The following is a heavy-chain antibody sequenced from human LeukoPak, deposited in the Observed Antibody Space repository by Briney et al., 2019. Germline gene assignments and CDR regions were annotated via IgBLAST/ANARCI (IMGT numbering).Heavy chain of an antibody. V-gene: IGHV3-23*01. CDR2: ISGSGGST. CDR3: AKGRFYYYDSSGRAFDY. Sequence: GGSLRLSCAASGFTFSSYAMSWVRQAPGKGLEWVSAISGSGGSTYYADSVKRRFTISRDNSKNTLYLQMNSLRAEDTAVYYCAKGRFYYYDSSGRAFDYWGQGTLVTVSS. J-gene: IGHJ4*02. D-gene: IGHD3-22*01. CDR1: GFTFSSYA.